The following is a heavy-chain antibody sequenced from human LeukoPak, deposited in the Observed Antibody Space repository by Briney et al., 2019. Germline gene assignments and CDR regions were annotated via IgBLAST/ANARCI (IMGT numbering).Heavy chain of an antibody. V-gene: IGHV4-34*01. CDR3: AREGGPYRPLDY. CDR2: VNLQGST. Sequence: PGGSLRLSCAASGFIFSTYDMNWVRQAPGKGLEWIGEVNLQGSTNYNPSLMGRVAISVDMSENHISLQLTSVTAADTAVYYCAREGGPYRPLDYSGQGTLVTVSS. J-gene: IGHJ4*02. CDR1: GFIFSTYD.